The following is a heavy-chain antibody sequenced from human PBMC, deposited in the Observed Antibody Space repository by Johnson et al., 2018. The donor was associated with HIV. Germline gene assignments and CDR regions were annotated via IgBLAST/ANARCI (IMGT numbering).Heavy chain of an antibody. CDR3: ARDGPRGSYGAFDI. V-gene: IGHV3-7*01. CDR1: GFTFSDHY. D-gene: IGHD1-26*01. J-gene: IGHJ3*02. Sequence: MLLVESGGGLVKPGGSPRLSCAASGFTFSDHYMAWIRQAPGKGLEWVANIKQDGSEKYYVDSVKGRFTISRDNAKNSLYLRMNSLRVDDTAVYYCARDGPRGSYGAFDIWGQGTMVTVSS. CDR2: IKQDGSEK.